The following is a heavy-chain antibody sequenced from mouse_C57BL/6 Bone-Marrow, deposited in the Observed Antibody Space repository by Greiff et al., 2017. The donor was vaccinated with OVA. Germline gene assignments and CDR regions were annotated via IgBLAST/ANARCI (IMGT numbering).Heavy chain of an antibody. CDR3: VREGAPYYGNYFDY. V-gene: IGHV10-1*01. Sequence: EVKLVESGGGLVQPKGSLKLSCAASGFSFNTYAMNWVRQAPGKGLEWVARIRSKSNNYATYYADSVKDRFTISRDDSESMLYLQMNNLKTEDTAMYYCVREGAPYYGNYFDYWGQGTTLTVSS. D-gene: IGHD2-10*01. J-gene: IGHJ2*01. CDR1: GFSFNTYA. CDR2: IRSKSNNYAT.